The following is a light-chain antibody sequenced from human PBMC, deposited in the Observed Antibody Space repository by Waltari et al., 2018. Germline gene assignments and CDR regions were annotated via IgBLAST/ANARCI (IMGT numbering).Light chain of an antibody. Sequence: EIVLKQSPATLSLSPGDRATLSCRASQSISSYLAWYQQKPGQAPRLLIYDASTRATGVPARFSGSGSVTDFTLTISSLEPEDFAIYYCQQRSKSVTFGPGTKVDMK. CDR1: QSISSY. V-gene: IGKV3-11*01. CDR2: DAS. CDR3: QQRSKSVT. J-gene: IGKJ3*01.